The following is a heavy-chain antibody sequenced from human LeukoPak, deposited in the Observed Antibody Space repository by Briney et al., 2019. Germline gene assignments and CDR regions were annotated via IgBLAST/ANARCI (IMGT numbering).Heavy chain of an antibody. V-gene: IGHV3-48*01. CDR2: ISSSSSTI. CDR3: ARDLGNSGYEFDY. CDR1: GFTFSNYS. D-gene: IGHD5-12*01. Sequence: GGSLRLSCAASGFTFSNYSMNWVRQAPGKGLEWVSYISSSSSTIYYADSVKGRFTISRDNAKNSLYLQMNSLRAEDTAVYYCARDLGNSGYEFDYWGQGTLVTVSS. J-gene: IGHJ4*02.